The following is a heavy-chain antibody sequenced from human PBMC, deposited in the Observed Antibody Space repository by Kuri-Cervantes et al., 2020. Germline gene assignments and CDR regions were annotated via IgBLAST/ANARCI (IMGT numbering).Heavy chain of an antibody. Sequence: LRLSCAISGDSVSSNSAAWNWIRQSPSRGLEWLGRTYYRSKWYNDYAVSVKSRITVNPDTSKNQFSLQLSSVTPEDTAVYYCASQTSGWYWFDPWGQGTLVTVSS. CDR2: TYYRSKWYN. CDR3: ASQTSGWYWFDP. V-gene: IGHV6-1*01. J-gene: IGHJ5*02. D-gene: IGHD6-19*01. CDR1: GDSVSSNSAA.